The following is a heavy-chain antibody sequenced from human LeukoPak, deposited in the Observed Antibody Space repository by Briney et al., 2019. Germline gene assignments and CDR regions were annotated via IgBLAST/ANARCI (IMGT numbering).Heavy chain of an antibody. Sequence: GGSLRLSCAASGFTVSSNYMSWVRQAPGKGLEWVSVIYSGGSTYYADSVKGRFTISRDNSKNTLYLQMNSLRAEDTAVYYCAGDLQALFCDYYGMDVWGQGTTVTVSS. D-gene: IGHD4-11*01. V-gene: IGHV3-66*01. J-gene: IGHJ6*02. CDR2: IYSGGST. CDR3: AGDLQALFCDYYGMDV. CDR1: GFTVSSNY.